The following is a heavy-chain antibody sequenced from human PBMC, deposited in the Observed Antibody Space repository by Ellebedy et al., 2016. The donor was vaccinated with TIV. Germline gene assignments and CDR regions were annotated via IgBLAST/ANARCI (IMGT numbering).Heavy chain of an antibody. D-gene: IGHD2-2*01. V-gene: IGHV3-11*01. Sequence: GGSLRLSCAASGFIFSDYYMIWIRQAPGKGLEWVSYISNSGSTIYYADSVKGRFTISRDNAKNSLSLLMNSLRAEDTAVYYCARDARFIDQQHNWFDPWGRGTLVTVSS. J-gene: IGHJ5*02. CDR1: GFIFSDYY. CDR3: ARDARFIDQQHNWFDP. CDR2: ISNSGSTI.